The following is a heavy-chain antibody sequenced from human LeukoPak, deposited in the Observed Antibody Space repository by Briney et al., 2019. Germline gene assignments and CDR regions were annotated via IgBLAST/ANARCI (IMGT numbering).Heavy chain of an antibody. J-gene: IGHJ6*03. V-gene: IGHV3-74*01. CDR2: INSDGSST. Sequence: PGGSLRLSCAASGFTFSSYWMHWVRQAPGKGLVWVSRINSDGSSTSYADSVKGRFTISRGNAKNTLYLQMNSLRAEDTAVYYCARGRHTYYYYYMDVWGKGTTVTVSS. CDR3: ARGRHTYYYYYMDV. CDR1: GFTFSSYW.